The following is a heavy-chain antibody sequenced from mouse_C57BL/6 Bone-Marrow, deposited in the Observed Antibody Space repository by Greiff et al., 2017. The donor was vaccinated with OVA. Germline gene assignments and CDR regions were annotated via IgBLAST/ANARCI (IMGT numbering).Heavy chain of an antibody. CDR3: TRNYSNPGWFAY. CDR1: GYTFTDYE. D-gene: IGHD2-5*01. J-gene: IGHJ3*01. V-gene: IGHV1-15*01. CDR2: IDPETGGT. Sequence: QVQLQQSGAELVRPGASVTLSCKASGYTFTDYEMHWVKQTPVHGLEWIGAIDPETGGTAYNQKFKGKAILTADKSSSTAYMELRSLTSEDSAVYYCTRNYSNPGWFAYWGQGTLVTVSA.